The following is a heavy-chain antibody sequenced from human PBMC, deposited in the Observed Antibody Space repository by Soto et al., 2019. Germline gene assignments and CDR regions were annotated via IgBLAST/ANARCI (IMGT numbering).Heavy chain of an antibody. J-gene: IGHJ4*02. Sequence: QVPLVQSGPEVKKPGASVKVSCKASGDSFTSYAMHWVRQAPGQSLEWMGWINAGTGDTKYSQKFQNRVTITRDTSATTAYMELSSLRSEDTAVYYCMTVTSGYWGQGTLVTVSS. CDR1: GDSFTSYA. CDR3: MTVTSGY. CDR2: INAGTGDT. D-gene: IGHD4-17*01. V-gene: IGHV1-3*01.